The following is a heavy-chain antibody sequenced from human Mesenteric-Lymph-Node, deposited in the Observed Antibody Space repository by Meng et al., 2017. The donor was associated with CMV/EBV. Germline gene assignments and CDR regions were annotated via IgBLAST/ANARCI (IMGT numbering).Heavy chain of an antibody. D-gene: IGHD3-3*01. CDR3: ARHDLWSGSYFDY. CDR1: GGSVISSSYY. CDR2: IYHTGSS. Sequence: SETLSLTCTVSGGSVISSSYYYGWIRQSPEKGLEWIGSIYHTGSSNYNPSLESRVTTSVDRPKNQISLKVNSVSAADTAVYYCARHDLWSGSYFDYWGQGILVTVSS. J-gene: IGHJ4*02. V-gene: IGHV4-39*01.